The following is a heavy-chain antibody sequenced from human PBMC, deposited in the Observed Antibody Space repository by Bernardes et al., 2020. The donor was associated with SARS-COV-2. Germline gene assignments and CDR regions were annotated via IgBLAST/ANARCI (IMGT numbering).Heavy chain of an antibody. J-gene: IGHJ6*02. CDR3: ARDGGNYDFWSGHKAYYGMDV. V-gene: IGHV3-7*01. Sequence: GGSLRLSCAASGFTFSSYWMSWVRQAPGKGLEWVANIKQDGSEKYYVDSVKGRFTISRDNAKNSLYLQMNSLRAEDTAVYYCARDGGNYDFWSGHKAYYGMDVWGQGTTVTVSS. D-gene: IGHD3-3*01. CDR2: IKQDGSEK. CDR1: GFTFSSYW.